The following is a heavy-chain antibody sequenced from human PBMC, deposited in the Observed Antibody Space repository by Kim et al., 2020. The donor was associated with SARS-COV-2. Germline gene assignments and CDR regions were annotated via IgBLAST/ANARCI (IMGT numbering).Heavy chain of an antibody. CDR1: GFTFSSYA. Sequence: GGSLRLSCAASGFTFSSYAMSWVRQAPGKGLEWVSAISGSGGSTYYADSVKGRFTISRDNSKNTLYLQMNSLRAEDTAVYYCAKGDCSSTSCAPRDWGQGTLVTVSS. J-gene: IGHJ4*02. CDR3: AKGDCSSTSCAPRD. V-gene: IGHV3-23*01. CDR2: ISGSGGST. D-gene: IGHD2-2*01.